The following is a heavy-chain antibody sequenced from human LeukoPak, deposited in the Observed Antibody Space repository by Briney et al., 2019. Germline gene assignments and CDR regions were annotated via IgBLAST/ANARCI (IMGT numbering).Heavy chain of an antibody. CDR1: GFTVSSNY. Sequence: GGSLRLSCAASGFTVSSNYMSWVRQAPGKGLEWVSVIYSGGSTYYADSVKGRFTISRDNSKNTLYLQMNSLRAEDTAVYYCAKVQTWEGGPFDYWGQGTLVTVSS. D-gene: IGHD1-26*01. CDR3: AKVQTWEGGPFDY. V-gene: IGHV3-66*01. CDR2: IYSGGST. J-gene: IGHJ4*02.